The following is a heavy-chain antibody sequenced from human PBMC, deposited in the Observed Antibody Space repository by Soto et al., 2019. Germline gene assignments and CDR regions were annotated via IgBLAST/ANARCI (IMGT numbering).Heavy chain of an antibody. CDR2: IDWDDDK. Sequence: SGPTLVNPTQTLTLTCTFSGFSLSTSGMCVSWIRQPPGKALEWLARIDWDDDKYYSTSLKTRLTISKDTSKNQVVLTMTNMDPVDTATYYCARSYSGSYPSYYYYGMDVWGQGTTVTVSS. V-gene: IGHV2-70*11. CDR3: ARSYSGSYPSYYYYGMDV. J-gene: IGHJ6*02. CDR1: GFSLSTSGMC. D-gene: IGHD1-26*01.